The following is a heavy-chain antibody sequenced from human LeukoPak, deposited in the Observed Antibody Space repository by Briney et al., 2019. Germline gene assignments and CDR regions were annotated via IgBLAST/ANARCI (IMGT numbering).Heavy chain of an antibody. J-gene: IGHJ3*02. CDR1: GFTFSSYA. Sequence: QSGGSLRLSCAASGFTFSSYAMSWVRQAPGKGLEWVSAISGSGGSTYYADSVKGRFTISRDNAKNSLYLQMNSLRAEDTAVYYCARDLLPRKWELLANAFDIWGQGTMVTVSS. V-gene: IGHV3-23*01. CDR3: ARDLLPRKWELLANAFDI. CDR2: ISGSGGST. D-gene: IGHD1-26*01.